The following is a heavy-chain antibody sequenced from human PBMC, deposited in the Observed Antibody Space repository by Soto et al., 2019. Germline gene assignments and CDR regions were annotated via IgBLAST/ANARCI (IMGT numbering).Heavy chain of an antibody. J-gene: IGHJ3*02. D-gene: IGHD5-18*01. CDR1: GDSISSSNW. Sequence: QVQLQESGPGLVKPSGTLSLTCVVSGDSISSSNWWSWVRQPPGKGLEWIGKIYHTGSTNYNPSPKSGVPISADKSKNQFSWKLSSGPAADTAVFYCARDNLGGHSYGNQIHAFDNWGQGTKVTVSS. CDR3: ARDNLGGHSYGNQIHAFDN. V-gene: IGHV4-4*02. CDR2: IYHTGST.